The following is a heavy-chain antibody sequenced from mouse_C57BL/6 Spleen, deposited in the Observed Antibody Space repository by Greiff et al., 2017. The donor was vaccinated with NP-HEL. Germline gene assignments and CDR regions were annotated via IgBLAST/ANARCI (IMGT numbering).Heavy chain of an antibody. Sequence: EVKLVESGGGLLKPGGSLKLSCAASGFTLSSYAMSWVRQTPEKRLGWVATMSDGGSYTYYPDTVKGRFTISRDNAKNNLYLQMSHLKSEDTAMYYCAREGYYGSSYWGQGTTLTVSS. J-gene: IGHJ2*01. CDR1: GFTLSSYA. D-gene: IGHD1-1*01. CDR3: AREGYYGSSY. CDR2: MSDGGSYT. V-gene: IGHV5-4*01.